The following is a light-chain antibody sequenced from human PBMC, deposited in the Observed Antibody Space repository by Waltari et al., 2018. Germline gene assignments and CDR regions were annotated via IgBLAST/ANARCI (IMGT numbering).Light chain of an antibody. CDR2: DVS. J-gene: IGLJ3*02. V-gene: IGLV2-11*01. CDR3: CSYAGSYCV. Sequence: QSALTQPRSVSGYPGQSVTISCTGTSRDCGGYNYVSWYQQHPRKAPKLMIYDVSKRPSAVPDRFSGSKSGNTASLTISGLQAEDEADYSCCSYAGSYCVFGGGTKLTVL. CDR1: SRDCGGYNY.